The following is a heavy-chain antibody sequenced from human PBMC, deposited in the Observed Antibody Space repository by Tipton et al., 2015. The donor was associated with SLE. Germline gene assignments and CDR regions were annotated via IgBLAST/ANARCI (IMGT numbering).Heavy chain of an antibody. CDR3: AKARHYDFWSAIGNY. CDR1: GFTFSSYG. V-gene: IGHV3-23*01. CDR2: ISGSGGST. Sequence: SLRLSCAASGFTFSSYGMSWVRQAPGKGLERVSAISGSGGSTYYADSVKGRFTISRDNSKNTLYLQMNSLRAEDTAVYYCAKARHYDFWSAIGNYWGQGTLVAVSS. D-gene: IGHD3-3*01. J-gene: IGHJ4*02.